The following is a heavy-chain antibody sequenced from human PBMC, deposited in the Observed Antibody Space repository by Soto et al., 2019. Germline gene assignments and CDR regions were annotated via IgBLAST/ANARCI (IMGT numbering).Heavy chain of an antibody. J-gene: IGHJ6*02. Sequence: QVQLVQSGAEVKKPGASVKVSCKASGYSFTRYGISWVRQAPGQGLEWMGWISGYNANTNYPENLQGRVTMTTDTSTSTAYMEVRNLLSDDTAVYYCARMGDVPYYYYGLDVWGQGTTVNVSS. CDR3: ARMGDVPYYYYGLDV. V-gene: IGHV1-18*01. D-gene: IGHD3-16*01. CDR2: ISGYNANT. CDR1: GYSFTRYG.